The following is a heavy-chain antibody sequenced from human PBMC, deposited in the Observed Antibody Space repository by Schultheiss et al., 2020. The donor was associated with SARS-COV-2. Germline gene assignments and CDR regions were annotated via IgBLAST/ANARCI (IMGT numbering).Heavy chain of an antibody. V-gene: IGHV4-59*12. Sequence: GSLRLSCAASGFTFSSYWMSWIRQPPGKGLEWIGYIYYSGSTNYNPSLKSRVTISVDTSKNRFSLKLSSVTAADTAVYYCAGGGFEYCSSTSCYALDYWGQGTLVTVSS. CDR1: GFTFSSYW. D-gene: IGHD2-2*01. CDR2: IYYSGST. J-gene: IGHJ4*02. CDR3: AGGGFEYCSSTSCYALDY.